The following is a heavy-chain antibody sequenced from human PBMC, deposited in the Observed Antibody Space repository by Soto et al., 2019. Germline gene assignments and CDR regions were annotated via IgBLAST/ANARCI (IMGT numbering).Heavy chain of an antibody. V-gene: IGHV1-46*01. D-gene: IGHD6-6*01. CDR3: ARGLASGDY. Sequence: QVQLVQSGAEVKEPGASVKISCKGSGYTFTNFYIHWVRQAPGQGLEWMGIVNPTGGSTNYAQNFKGRITSSRDTSTSTVYMDLSSLRSEDTAVYYCARGLASGDYWGQGTLVTVSS. J-gene: IGHJ4*02. CDR1: GYTFTNFY. CDR2: VNPTGGST.